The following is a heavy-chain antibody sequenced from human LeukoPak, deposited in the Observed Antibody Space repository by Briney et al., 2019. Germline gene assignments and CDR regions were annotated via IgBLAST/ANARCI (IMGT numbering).Heavy chain of an antibody. CDR1: GGSISSYY. J-gene: IGHJ5*02. CDR2: IYTSGST. V-gene: IGHV4-4*07. CDR3: ARTAVVRGLLNWFDP. D-gene: IGHD3-10*01. Sequence: SETLSLTCTVSGGSISSYYWNWIRQPAGKGLEWIGRIYTSGSTNYNPSLKSRVTMSVDTSKNQFSLKLSSVTAADTAVYYCARTAVVRGLLNWFDPWGQGTLVTVSS.